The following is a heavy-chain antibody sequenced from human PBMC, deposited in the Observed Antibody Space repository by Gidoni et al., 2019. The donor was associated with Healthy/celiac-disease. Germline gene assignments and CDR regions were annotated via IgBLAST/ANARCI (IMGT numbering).Heavy chain of an antibody. CDR3: ARTLVVPALFSSQNYGMDV. CDR2: ISSSGSTI. V-gene: IGHV3-11*01. Sequence: QVQLVESGGGLVKPGGSLRLSCAASGFTFSDYYMSWIRQAPGKGLEWVSYISSSGSTIYYADSVKGRFTISRDNAKNSLYLQMNSLRAEDTAVYYCARTLVVPALFSSQNYGMDVWGQGTTVTVSS. J-gene: IGHJ6*02. D-gene: IGHD2-2*01. CDR1: GFTFSDYY.